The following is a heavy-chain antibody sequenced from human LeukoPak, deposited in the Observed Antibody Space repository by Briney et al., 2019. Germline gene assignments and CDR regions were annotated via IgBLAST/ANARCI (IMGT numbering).Heavy chain of an antibody. CDR2: ISAYNGNT. D-gene: IGHD1-1*01. V-gene: IGHV1-18*01. CDR1: GYTFTSYG. J-gene: IGHJ6*03. CDR3: ARVDRQLERRSLYYYMDV. Sequence: ASVKVSCKASGYTFTSYGISWVRQAPGQGLEWMGWISAYNGNTNYAQKLQGRVTMTTGTSTSTAYMELRSLRSDDTAVYYCARVDRQLERRSLYYYMDVWGKGTTVTISS.